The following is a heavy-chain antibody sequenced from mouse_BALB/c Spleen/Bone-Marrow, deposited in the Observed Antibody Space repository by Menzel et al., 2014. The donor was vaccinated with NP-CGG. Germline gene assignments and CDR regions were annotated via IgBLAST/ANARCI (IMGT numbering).Heavy chain of an antibody. CDR3: ARGGSSYGWYFDV. CDR2: IDPANGNT. V-gene: IGHV14-3*02. CDR1: GFNIKDTY. J-gene: IGHJ1*01. Sequence: EVQRVESGAELVKPGASVKLSCTASGFNIKDTYMHWVKQRPEQGLEWIGRIDPANGNTKYDPKFQGKATITADTSSNTAYLQFSSLTSEDTAVYYCARGGSSYGWYFDVWGAGTTVTVSS. D-gene: IGHD1-1*01.